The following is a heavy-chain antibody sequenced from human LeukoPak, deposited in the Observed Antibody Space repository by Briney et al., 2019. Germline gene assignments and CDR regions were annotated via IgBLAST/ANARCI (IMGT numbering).Heavy chain of an antibody. V-gene: IGHV3-33*06. J-gene: IGHJ4*02. CDR1: GFTFSSYG. D-gene: IGHD4-17*01. Sequence: GGSLRLSCAASGFTFSSYGMHWVRQAPGKGLEWVAVIWYDGSNKYYADSVKGRFTISRDNSKNTLYLQMNSLGAEDTAVYYCAKDRSPMVTTTGVFDYWGQGTLVTVSS. CDR3: AKDRSPMVTTTGVFDY. CDR2: IWYDGSNK.